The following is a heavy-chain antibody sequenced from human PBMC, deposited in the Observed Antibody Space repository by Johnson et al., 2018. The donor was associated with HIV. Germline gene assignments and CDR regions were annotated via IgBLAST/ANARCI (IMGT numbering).Heavy chain of an antibody. CDR1: GFIFSNYA. V-gene: IGHV3-30-3*01. CDR3: ARVRDRGARDDAFDI. CDR2: ISYGGGNK. Sequence: QVQLVESGGGVVQPGRSLRLSCAASGFIFSNYAMHWVRQAPGKGLEWVAVISYGGGNKYYADSVKGRFTISRDNSKNTQYLQMNSLRAEDTAVYYCARVRDRGARDDAFDIWGQGTMVTVSS. D-gene: IGHD3-10*01. J-gene: IGHJ3*02.